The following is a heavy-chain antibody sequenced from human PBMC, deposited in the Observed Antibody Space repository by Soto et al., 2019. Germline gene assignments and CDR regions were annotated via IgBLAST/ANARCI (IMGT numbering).Heavy chain of an antibody. CDR1: GGTFSSYA. CDR2: IIPIFGTA. CDR3: ARGGVDQTQDIVVVVAATNAFDI. D-gene: IGHD2-15*01. Sequence: QVQLVQSGAEVKKPGSSVKVSCKASGGTFSSYAISWVRQAPGQGLEWMGGIIPIFGTANYAQKFQGRVTITADESTSTAYMELSSLRSEDTAVYYCARGGVDQTQDIVVVVAATNAFDIWGQGTMVTVSS. V-gene: IGHV1-69*01. J-gene: IGHJ3*02.